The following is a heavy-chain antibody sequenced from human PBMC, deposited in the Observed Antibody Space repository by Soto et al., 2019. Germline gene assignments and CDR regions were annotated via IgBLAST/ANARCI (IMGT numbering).Heavy chain of an antibody. CDR2: ISGSGGST. CDR3: AKEWSYYYGMDV. Sequence: SWGSLRLSCAASGFTFSSYAMNWVRQAPGKGLEWVSAISGSGGSTYYADSVEGRFTISRDNSKNTLYLQMNSLRAEDTAAYYCAKEWSYYYGMDVWGQGTTVTVSS. J-gene: IGHJ6*02. CDR1: GFTFSSYA. D-gene: IGHD2-8*01. V-gene: IGHV3-23*01.